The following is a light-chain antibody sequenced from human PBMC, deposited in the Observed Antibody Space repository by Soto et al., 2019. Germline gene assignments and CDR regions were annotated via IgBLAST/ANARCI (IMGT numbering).Light chain of an antibody. Sequence: EIELTQSPATLSLSPGERVTLSCRASQSVTSYLAWYQHKPGQAPRLLIYDASNRATGIPARFSGTGSGTAFTLTISSLEPEDSAVYYCQQRAILVTFGGGTTVEIK. CDR3: QQRAILVT. CDR2: DAS. J-gene: IGKJ4*01. V-gene: IGKV3-11*01. CDR1: QSVTSY.